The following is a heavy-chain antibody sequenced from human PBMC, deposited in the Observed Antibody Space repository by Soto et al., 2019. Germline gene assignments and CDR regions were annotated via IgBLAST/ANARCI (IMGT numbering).Heavy chain of an antibody. Sequence: RGSLRLSCAVAGYTFGNHWMHWVRQAPGKGLEWVSRMNSDGSIINYADSVKGRFTVSRDNAKNTLYLQMNSLRVEDTAVYYCATAEVDYWGPGTLVTVSS. CDR1: GYTFGNHW. J-gene: IGHJ4*02. CDR3: ATAEVDY. V-gene: IGHV3-74*01. CDR2: MNSDGSII.